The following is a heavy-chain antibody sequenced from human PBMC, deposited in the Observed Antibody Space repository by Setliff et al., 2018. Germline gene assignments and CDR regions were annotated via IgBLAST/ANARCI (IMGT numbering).Heavy chain of an antibody. V-gene: IGHV3-23*01. D-gene: IGHD6-13*01. CDR2: ISGSGGAT. CDR3: AKSHSSWPIFIDY. J-gene: IGHJ4*02. Sequence: GGSLRLSCAASGFTFSTYAVSWVRQAPGKGLEWVSGISGSGGATYYAASVKGRFSISRDNSKNTLSLQMNSLRAEDTAIYYCAKSHSSWPIFIDYWGQGTLVTVSS. CDR1: GFTFSTYA.